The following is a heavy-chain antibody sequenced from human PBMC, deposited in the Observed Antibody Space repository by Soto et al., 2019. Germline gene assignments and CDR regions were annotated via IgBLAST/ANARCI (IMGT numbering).Heavy chain of an antibody. J-gene: IGHJ5*02. D-gene: IGHD2-8*01. CDR1: GFSISSISYY. CDR3: ARNGACTRPGCIVGWFDP. V-gene: IGHV4-39*07. CDR2: IYYSGST. Sequence: SETTSLTCTVSGFSISSISYYWGWISQPPGKGLEWIGSIYYSGSTYYNPSLKSRVTISIDKSKNQFYLDLNSVTAADTAMYYCARNGACTRPGCIVGWFDPWGPGTLVTVSS.